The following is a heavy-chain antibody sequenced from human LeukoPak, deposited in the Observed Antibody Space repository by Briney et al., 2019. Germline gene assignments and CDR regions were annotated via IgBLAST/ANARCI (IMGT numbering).Heavy chain of an antibody. Sequence: PGGSLRLSCAASGFTFSSYEMNWVRQAPGKGLEWVSYISSSGSTIYYADSVKGRFTISRGNAKNSLYLQMNSLRAEDTAVYYCASFILWFGGAIDYWGQGTLVTVSS. CDR3: ASFILWFGGAIDY. V-gene: IGHV3-48*03. CDR2: ISSSGSTI. J-gene: IGHJ4*02. CDR1: GFTFSSYE. D-gene: IGHD3-10*01.